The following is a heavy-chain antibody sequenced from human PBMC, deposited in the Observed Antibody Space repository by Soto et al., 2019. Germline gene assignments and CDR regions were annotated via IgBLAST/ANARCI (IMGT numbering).Heavy chain of an antibody. Sequence: LPATLSLTCTVSGGSVSSGSYYWSWIRQPPGKGLEWIGYIYYSGSTNYNPSLKSRVTISVDTPKNQFSLKLSSVTAADTAVYYCARDLYENWFDPWGQGTRVTVSA. CDR1: GGSVSSGSYY. CDR3: ARDLYENWFDP. V-gene: IGHV4-61*01. J-gene: IGHJ5*02. CDR2: IYYSGST. D-gene: IGHD5-12*01.